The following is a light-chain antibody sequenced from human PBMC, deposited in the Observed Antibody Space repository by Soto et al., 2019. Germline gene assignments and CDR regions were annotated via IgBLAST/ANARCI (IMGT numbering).Light chain of an antibody. CDR3: HQYYISPYT. J-gene: IGKJ2*01. CDR1: QSVLYGSNNKNY. CDR2: WAS. Sequence: DIVLTQSPDSLTVSLGETATINCKSSQSVLYGSNNKNYLTWHQQKPGQPPKLLIYWASIRESGVPVRFSGSESGTNFTLTISDLQAEDVAVYYCHQYYISPYTFGQGTKLEIK. V-gene: IGKV4-1*01.